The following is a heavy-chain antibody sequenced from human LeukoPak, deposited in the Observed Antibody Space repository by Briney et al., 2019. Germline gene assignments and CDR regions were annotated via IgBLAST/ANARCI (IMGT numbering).Heavy chain of an antibody. V-gene: IGHV4-59*01. CDR3: ASGGDYDTFDY. Sequence: SETLSLTCAVSGGSISSYYWSWIRQPPGKGLEWIGYIYYSGSTNYNPSLKSRVTISVDTSKNQFSLKLSSVTAADTAVYYCASGGDYDTFDYWGQGTLVTVSS. CDR1: GGSISSYY. J-gene: IGHJ4*02. CDR2: IYYSGST. D-gene: IGHD4-17*01.